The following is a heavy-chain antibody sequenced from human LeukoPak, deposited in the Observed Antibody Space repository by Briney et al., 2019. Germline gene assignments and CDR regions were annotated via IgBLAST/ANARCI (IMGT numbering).Heavy chain of an antibody. CDR1: GFTFGKYA. CDR3: AKCSRTPEGGSGWCNWFDT. Sequence: GGSLRLSCAASGFTFGKYAMNWVRQAPGKGLEWVSALSSSGGNPNYADSLKGRFTIPRDHSKKTLFPQINRLRAEDTALSSCAKCSRTPEGGSGWCNWFDTWGQGTQVTVSS. J-gene: IGHJ5*02. CDR2: LSSSGGNP. D-gene: IGHD3-3*01. V-gene: IGHV3-23*01.